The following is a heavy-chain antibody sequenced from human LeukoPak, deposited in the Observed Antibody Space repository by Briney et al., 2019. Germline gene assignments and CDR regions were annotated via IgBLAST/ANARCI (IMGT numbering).Heavy chain of an antibody. D-gene: IGHD6-19*01. CDR3: ARGLRLVPFDY. CDR2: INTNTGNP. V-gene: IGHV7-4-1*02. J-gene: IGHJ4*02. CDR1: GYTFTMFA. Sequence: ASVKVSCTASGYTFTMFAMNWVRQAPGQGLEWMGWINTNTGNPTYAQGFTGRFVFSLDTSVSTAYLQISSLKAEDTAVYYCARGLRLVPFDYWGQGTLVTVSS.